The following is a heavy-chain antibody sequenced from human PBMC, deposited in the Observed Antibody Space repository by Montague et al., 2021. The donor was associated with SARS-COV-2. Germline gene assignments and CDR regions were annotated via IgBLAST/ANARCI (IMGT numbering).Heavy chain of an antibody. J-gene: IGHJ4*02. CDR1: GGSFGDDH. CDR2: IKQSGST. CDR3: ARGLTDVTVILVFVGASLYFDS. V-gene: IGHV4-34*01. Sequence: SETLSLTCGVYGGSFGDDHWSWIRQPPGKGLEWIGDIKQSGSTNYNPSLKSRVTISVDTSKNQFSLKLSSLTAADTAVYYCARGLTDVTVILVFVGASLYFDSWGQGALVTVSS. D-gene: IGHD3-22*01.